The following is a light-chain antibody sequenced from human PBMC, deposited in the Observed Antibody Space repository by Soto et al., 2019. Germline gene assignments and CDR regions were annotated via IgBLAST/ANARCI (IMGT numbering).Light chain of an antibody. CDR3: QQSYSTAGT. V-gene: IGKV1-39*01. J-gene: IGKJ1*01. CDR2: AAS. CDR1: QSISSY. Sequence: DLQMTPSPSSLSASVGDRVTITCRASQSISSYLNWYQQKPGKAPKLLIYAASSLQSGVPSRFSGSGSGTDFTLPISSLQPEDFATYYCQQSYSTAGTFGQGTKVESK.